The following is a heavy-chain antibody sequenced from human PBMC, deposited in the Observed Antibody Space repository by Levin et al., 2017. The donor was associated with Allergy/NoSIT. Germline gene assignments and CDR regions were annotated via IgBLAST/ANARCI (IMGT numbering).Heavy chain of an antibody. CDR2: IWYDGSNK. J-gene: IGHJ4*02. CDR1: GFTFSSYG. CDR3: ARLGSAWSFDY. V-gene: IGHV3-33*01. Sequence: PGGSLRLSCAASGFTFSSYGMDWVRQAPGKGLEWVAVIWYDGSNKYYADSVKGRFTISRDNSKSTVFLQMDSLSPEDTAVYYCARLGSAWSFDYWGQGTLVTVSS. D-gene: IGHD6-19*01.